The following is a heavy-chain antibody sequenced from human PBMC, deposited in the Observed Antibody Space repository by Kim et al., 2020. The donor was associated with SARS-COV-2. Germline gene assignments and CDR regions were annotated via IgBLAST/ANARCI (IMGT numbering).Heavy chain of an antibody. D-gene: IGHD5-18*01. CDR3: ARLGVIQLWLSNWYFDL. V-gene: IGHV4-39*01. Sequence: SETLSLTCTVSGGSISSSSYYWGWIRQPPGKGLEWIGSIYYTGSTYYNPSLKSRVTISVDTSKNQFSLKLSSVTAADTAVYYCARLGVIQLWLSNWYFDLWGRGTLVTVSS. CDR1: GGSISSSSYY. J-gene: IGHJ2*01. CDR2: IYYTGST.